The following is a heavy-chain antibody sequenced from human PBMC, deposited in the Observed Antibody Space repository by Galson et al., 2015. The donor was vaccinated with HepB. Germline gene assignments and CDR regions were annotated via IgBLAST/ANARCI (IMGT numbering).Heavy chain of an antibody. V-gene: IGHV3-11*01. CDR1: GFTFSDYY. J-gene: IGHJ4*02. D-gene: IGHD6-13*01. CDR3: ARRAAASTSDY. CDR2: ISSSGNIV. Sequence: SLRLSCAASGFTFSDYYMNWIRQAPGKGLEWVSYISSSGNIVYYADSVKGRFTISRDNAKNSLFLQMNSLRAEDTAVYYCARRAAASTSDYWGQGTLVTVSS.